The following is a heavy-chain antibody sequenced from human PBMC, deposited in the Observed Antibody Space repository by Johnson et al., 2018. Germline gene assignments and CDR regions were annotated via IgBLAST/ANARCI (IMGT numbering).Heavy chain of an antibody. CDR3: AKDGRLLRYFDWAFIFQH. CDR2: INHSGST. Sequence: QVQLQESGPGLVKPSETLSLTCAVYGGSFSGYYWTWIRQPPGKGLEWIGEINHSGSTNYNPSLKSRVTISVDTSKNQFSLKLSSVTAADTAVYYCAKDGRLLRYFDWAFIFQHWGQGTLVTVSS. CDR1: GGSFSGYY. J-gene: IGHJ1*01. D-gene: IGHD3-9*01. V-gene: IGHV4-34*01.